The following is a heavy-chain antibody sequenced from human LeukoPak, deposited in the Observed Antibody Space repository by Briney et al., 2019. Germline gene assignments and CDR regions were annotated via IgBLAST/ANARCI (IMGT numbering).Heavy chain of an antibody. V-gene: IGHV3-48*03. J-gene: IGHJ4*02. Sequence: GGSLRLSCAASGFTFSSYEMHWVRQAPGKGLEWVSYISSSGSTIYYADSVKGRFTISRDNAKNSLYLQMNSLRAEDTAVYYCARDYGGSSPFDYWGQGTLVAVSS. CDR2: ISSSGSTI. D-gene: IGHD4-23*01. CDR1: GFTFSSYE. CDR3: ARDYGGSSPFDY.